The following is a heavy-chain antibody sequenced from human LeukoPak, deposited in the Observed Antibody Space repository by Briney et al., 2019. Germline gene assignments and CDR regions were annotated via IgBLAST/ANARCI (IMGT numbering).Heavy chain of an antibody. D-gene: IGHD5-24*01. CDR3: VRDGDDYNFDY. CDR2: VKGDGSFT. Sequence: LGGSLRLSCAASGFTFRNYWIHWVRQAPGKGLVWVSRVKGDGSFTDYADSVKGRFTISRDNAKNTLYLQMYSLRAEDTAAYYCVRDGDDYNFDYWGQGSLVTVSS. J-gene: IGHJ4*02. CDR1: GFTFRNYW. V-gene: IGHV3-74*01.